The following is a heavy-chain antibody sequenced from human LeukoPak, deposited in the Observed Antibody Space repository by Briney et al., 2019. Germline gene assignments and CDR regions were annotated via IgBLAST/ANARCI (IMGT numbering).Heavy chain of an antibody. CDR3: ARGRTYYDFWSGYVGDWFDP. Sequence: SETLSLTCAVYGGSFSGYYWSWIRQPPGKGLEWIGEINYSGSTNYNQSLKSRVTISVDTSKNQFSLKLSSVTAADTAVYYCARGRTYYDFWSGYVGDWFDPWGQGTLVTVSS. V-gene: IGHV4-34*01. CDR2: INYSGST. J-gene: IGHJ5*02. CDR1: GGSFSGYY. D-gene: IGHD3-3*01.